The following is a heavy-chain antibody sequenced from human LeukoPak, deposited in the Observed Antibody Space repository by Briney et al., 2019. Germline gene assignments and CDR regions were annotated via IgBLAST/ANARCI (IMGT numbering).Heavy chain of an antibody. V-gene: IGHV1-3*01. Sequence: ASVKVSCKASGYTFTSYAMHWVRQAPGQRLEWVGRINAGNGNTKYSQKFQGRVTITRDTSASTAYMELSSLRSEDTAVYYCARGMLDGVPVLLWFGEFDDAFDIWGQGTMVTVSS. CDR2: INAGNGNT. J-gene: IGHJ3*02. D-gene: IGHD3-10*01. CDR1: GYTFTSYA. CDR3: ARGMLDGVPVLLWFGEFDDAFDI.